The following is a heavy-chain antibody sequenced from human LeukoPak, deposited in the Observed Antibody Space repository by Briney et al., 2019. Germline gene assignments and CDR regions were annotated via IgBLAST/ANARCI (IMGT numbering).Heavy chain of an antibody. CDR3: ARVLSSQVMIYYFDY. J-gene: IGHJ4*02. V-gene: IGHV4-39*07. Sequence: SETLSLTCTVSGGSISSSSYYWGWIRQPPGKGLEWIGSIYYSGSTYYNPSLKSRVTISVDTSKNQFSLKLSSVTAADTAVYYCARVLSSQVMIYYFDYWGQGTLVTVSS. CDR1: GGSISSSSYY. D-gene: IGHD3-3*01. CDR2: IYYSGST.